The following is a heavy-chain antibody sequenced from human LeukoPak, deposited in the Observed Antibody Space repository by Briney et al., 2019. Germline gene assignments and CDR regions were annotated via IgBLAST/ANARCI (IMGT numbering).Heavy chain of an antibody. CDR2: IYYSGRT. Sequence: PSETLSLTCTVSGGSISSGNHFWRWIRQPPGKGLERIGIIYYSGRTYFNPSLKSRVTISVDTSKEQFPLKLSSVTAADTAVYYCARRAYSSSSFDYWGQGTLVTVSS. V-gene: IGHV4-39*01. CDR1: GGSISSGNHF. CDR3: ARRAYSSSSFDY. D-gene: IGHD6-6*01. J-gene: IGHJ4*02.